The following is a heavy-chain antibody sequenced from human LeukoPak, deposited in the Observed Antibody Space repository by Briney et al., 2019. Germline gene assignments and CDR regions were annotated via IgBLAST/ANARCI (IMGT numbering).Heavy chain of an antibody. V-gene: IGHV1-18*01. CDR2: ISAYNGNT. J-gene: IGHJ5*02. CDR1: GYTFTSYG. Sequence: ASVKVSCKASGYTFTSYGISWVRRAPGQGLEWMGWISAYNGNTNYAQTLQGRVTMTTDTSTSTAYMELRSLRSDDTAVYYCARSDYDFWSGKNWFDPWGQGTLVTVSS. CDR3: ARSDYDFWSGKNWFDP. D-gene: IGHD3-3*01.